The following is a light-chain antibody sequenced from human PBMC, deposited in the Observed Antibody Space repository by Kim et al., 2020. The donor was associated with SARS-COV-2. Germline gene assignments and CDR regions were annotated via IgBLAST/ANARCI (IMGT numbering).Light chain of an antibody. V-gene: IGLV3-19*01. CDR1: SLTNYF. CDR3: CSRDISGNHYL. CDR2: GKN. Sequence: ALGQKIRITGQGDSLTNYFERWYQQKPGKAPVLVIYGKNNRPSGIPDRFSGSISGTPASLTITGTQAEDEADYYCCSRDISGNHYLFGPGTKVTVL. J-gene: IGLJ1*01.